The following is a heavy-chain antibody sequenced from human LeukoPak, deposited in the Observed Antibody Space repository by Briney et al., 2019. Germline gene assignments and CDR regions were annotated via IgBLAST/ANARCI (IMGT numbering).Heavy chain of an antibody. V-gene: IGHV3-15*01. CDR3: TIPPGYCSSTSCQRNDY. J-gene: IGHJ4*02. D-gene: IGHD2-2*01. Sequence: PGGSLRLSCSASGFTVSNAWMSSGRQAPGKGLGWGGRIKSKTDGGTTDYAAHVKGRFHISRHHSKNPLHLQMNSVKTEDTALYYCTIPPGYCSSTSCQRNDYWGEGTLVTVSS. CDR2: IKSKTDGGTT. CDR1: GFTVSNAW.